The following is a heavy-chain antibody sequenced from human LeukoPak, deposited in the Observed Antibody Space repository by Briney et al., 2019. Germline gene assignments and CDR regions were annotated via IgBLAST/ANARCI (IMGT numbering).Heavy chain of an antibody. V-gene: IGHV1-2*02. J-gene: IGHJ5*02. CDR3: ASDVAGYNYGIKTNWFDP. CDR2: INPKNGGT. CDR1: GYTFTDYY. D-gene: IGHD5-18*01. Sequence: ASVKVSCKASGYTFTDYYTHWVRQAHGQGLEWMGWINPKNGGTNYAQKFQGRVTLTRDTSITTAYMELSKLTSDDTAVYYCASDVAGYNYGIKTNWFDPWGQGTLVTVSS.